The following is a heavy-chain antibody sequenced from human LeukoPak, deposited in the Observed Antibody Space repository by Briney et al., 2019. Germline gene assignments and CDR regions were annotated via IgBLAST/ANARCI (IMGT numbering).Heavy chain of an antibody. D-gene: IGHD1-26*01. J-gene: IGHJ4*02. CDR2: ISAYNGNT. CDR1: GYTFTSYG. Sequence: ATVKVSRKASGYTFTSYGISWVRQDPAQGLEWMGWISAYNGNTNHAQKPQGRVTMTTDTSMSTAYMELRSLRSDDTDVYYCARSLSGSYYGVYFDYWGQGTLVTVSS. V-gene: IGHV1-18*01. CDR3: ARSLSGSYYGVYFDY.